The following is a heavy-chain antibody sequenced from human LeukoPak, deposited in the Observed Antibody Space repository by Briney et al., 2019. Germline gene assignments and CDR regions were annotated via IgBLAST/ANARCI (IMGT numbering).Heavy chain of an antibody. CDR1: GFTFSSYW. V-gene: IGHV3-48*04. CDR2: ISRSSGSGI. J-gene: IGHJ6*02. Sequence: PGGSLRLSCAASGFTFSSYWMHWVRQAPGKGLEWASYISRSSGSGIYYADSVKGRFTISRDDAMKSLYLQMHSLRAEDTAVYYCARGHYGLDVWGQGTTVTVS. CDR3: ARGHYGLDV.